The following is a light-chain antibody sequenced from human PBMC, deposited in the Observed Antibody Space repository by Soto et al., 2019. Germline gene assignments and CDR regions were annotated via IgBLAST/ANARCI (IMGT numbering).Light chain of an antibody. CDR3: KQGYITWT. Sequence: DIQITHPPSSLSASVGDRVNITCRASQSISSYLNWYQQKPGKAPQLLIYTASNLQSGVPSRFSGSGSGTDFTLTISSLQPEDFATYLCKQGYITWTCGQGTTGDIK. CDR1: QSISSY. V-gene: IGKV1-39*01. J-gene: IGKJ1*01. CDR2: TAS.